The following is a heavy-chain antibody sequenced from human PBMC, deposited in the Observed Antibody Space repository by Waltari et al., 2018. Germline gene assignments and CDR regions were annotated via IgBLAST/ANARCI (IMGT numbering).Heavy chain of an antibody. J-gene: IGHJ4*02. D-gene: IGHD2-15*01. CDR3: AAHKGLVVAAFVDY. Sequence: QVQLVQSGAEVKKPGASVKVSCKASGYTFTSYDINWVRQATGQGLEWMGGIIPIFGTANYAQKFQGRVTITADESTSTAYMELSSLRSEDTAVYYCAAHKGLVVAAFVDYWGQGTLVTVSS. V-gene: IGHV1-69*01. CDR1: GYTFTSYD. CDR2: IIPIFGTA.